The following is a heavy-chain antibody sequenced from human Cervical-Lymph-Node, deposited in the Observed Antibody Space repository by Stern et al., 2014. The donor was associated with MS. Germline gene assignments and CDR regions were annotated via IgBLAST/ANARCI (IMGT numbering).Heavy chain of an antibody. D-gene: IGHD4-17*01. CDR1: GFTFSSYA. Sequence: EMQLVEPGGGLVHPGGSLRLSWAASGFTFSSYALSWVRQAPGKGLEWASAISGTGGGTYYADSVKGRFTISRDNSKNTLYLQMNSLRAEDTAVYYCAKSTVTSLSDYWGQGTLVTVSS. V-gene: IGHV3-23*04. CDR3: AKSTVTSLSDY. J-gene: IGHJ4*02. CDR2: ISGTGGGT.